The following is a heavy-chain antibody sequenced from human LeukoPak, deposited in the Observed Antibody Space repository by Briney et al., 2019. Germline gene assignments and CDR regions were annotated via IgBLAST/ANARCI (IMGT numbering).Heavy chain of an antibody. CDR1: GFTFSNFG. J-gene: IGHJ4*02. V-gene: IGHV3-7*05. CDR2: IKQDGSEK. D-gene: IGHD2-2*01. Sequence: GGSLRLSCAASGFTFSNFGMSWVRQAPGKGLEWVANIKQDGSEKYYVDSVKGRFTISRDNAKNSLYLQMNSPRAEDTAVYYCAKDQRYCSSSSCPWEPFDYWGQGTLVTVSS. CDR3: AKDQRYCSSSSCPWEPFDY.